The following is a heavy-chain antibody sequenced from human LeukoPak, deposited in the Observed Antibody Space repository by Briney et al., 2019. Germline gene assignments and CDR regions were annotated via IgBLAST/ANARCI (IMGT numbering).Heavy chain of an antibody. Sequence: GASVKVSCKASGYTFTGYYMHWVRQAPGQGLEWMGWINPNSGGTNYAQKLQGRVTMTTDTSTSTAYMELRSLRSDDTAVYYCARNGHLSIAAAGNQQFDYWGQGTLVTVSS. V-gene: IGHV1-2*02. CDR3: ARNGHLSIAAAGNQQFDY. CDR2: INPNSGGT. J-gene: IGHJ4*02. D-gene: IGHD6-13*01. CDR1: GYTFTGYY.